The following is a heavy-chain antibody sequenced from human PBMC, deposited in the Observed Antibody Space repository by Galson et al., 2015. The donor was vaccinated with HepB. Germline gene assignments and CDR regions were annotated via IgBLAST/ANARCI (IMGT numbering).Heavy chain of an antibody. J-gene: IGHJ4*02. CDR3: ARAGSGSFDY. CDR1: GFNFSSYW. D-gene: IGHD1-26*01. V-gene: IGHV3-7*03. Sequence: SLRLSCAASGFNFSSYWVTWVRQTPRKGLEWVANIKQDGSEKHYVDSVKGRFTISRDNAKNSLYLQMNSLRVDDTAVYYCARAGSGSFDYWGQGTLVTVSS. CDR2: IKQDGSEK.